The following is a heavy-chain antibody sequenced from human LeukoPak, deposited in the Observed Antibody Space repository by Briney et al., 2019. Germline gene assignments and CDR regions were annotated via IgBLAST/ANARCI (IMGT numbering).Heavy chain of an antibody. Sequence: SVKVSCKASGGTFSSYAISWVRQAPGQGLEWMGRIIPIFGTANYAQKFQGRVAITTDESTSTAYMELSSLRSEDTAVYYCARDPPDYDSSGYYYLYYFDYWGQGTLVTVSS. CDR3: ARDPPDYDSSGYYYLYYFDY. CDR1: GGTFSSYA. D-gene: IGHD3-22*01. J-gene: IGHJ4*02. CDR2: IIPIFGTA. V-gene: IGHV1-69*05.